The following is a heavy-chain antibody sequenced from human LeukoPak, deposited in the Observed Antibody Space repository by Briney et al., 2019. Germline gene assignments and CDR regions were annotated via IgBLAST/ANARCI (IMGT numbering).Heavy chain of an antibody. V-gene: IGHV3-7*01. J-gene: IGHJ1*01. CDR3: ARGPRNSSSYQYFQH. Sequence: PGGSLRLSCAGSGFTFSSYWMSWVRQAPGKGLEWVANIKQDGSERYYVDSVKGRFTISRDNAKNSLYLQMSSLKDEDTAIYYCARGPRNSSSYQYFQHWGQGTLVTVSS. D-gene: IGHD6-13*01. CDR2: IKQDGSER. CDR1: GFTFSSYW.